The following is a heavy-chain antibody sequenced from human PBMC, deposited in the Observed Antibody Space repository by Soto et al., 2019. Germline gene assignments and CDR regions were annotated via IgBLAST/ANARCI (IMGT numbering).Heavy chain of an antibody. Sequence: GSLRLSGAASGYSCSSYAMHWVRQAPGKGLEWVAVISSDGYTQYYADSVEGRFTISRDNSRNTMYLQMHSLRIEDTAVYYCARGSSSSWYYGLDVWGQGTTVTVSS. J-gene: IGHJ6*02. V-gene: IGHV3-30-3*01. CDR3: ARGSSSSWYYGLDV. CDR1: GYSCSSYA. CDR2: ISSDGYTQ. D-gene: IGHD6-13*01.